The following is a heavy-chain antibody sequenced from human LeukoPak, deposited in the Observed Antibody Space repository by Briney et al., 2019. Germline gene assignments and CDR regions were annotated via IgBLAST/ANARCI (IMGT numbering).Heavy chain of an antibody. CDR2: IYYSGST. CDR1: GGSISSYY. CDR3: ARHFGGSNYYFDY. D-gene: IGHD2-15*01. Sequence: SETLSLTCTVSGGSISSYYWSWLRQPPGKGLEWIGYIYYSGSTNYNPSLKSRVTISVDTSKNQFSLKLSSVTAADTAVYYCARHFGGSNYYFDYWGQGTLVTVSS. V-gene: IGHV4-59*08. J-gene: IGHJ4*02.